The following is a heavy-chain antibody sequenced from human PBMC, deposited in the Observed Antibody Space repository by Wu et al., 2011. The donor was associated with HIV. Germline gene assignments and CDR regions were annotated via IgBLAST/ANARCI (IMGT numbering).Heavy chain of an antibody. V-gene: IGHV1-69*04. CDR2: TVPVLGGS. CDR1: GDTFNGYA. Sequence: QVHLVQSGAEMKKPGSSVKVSCKASGDTFNGYAVSWVRQAPGQGLEWVGGTVPVLGGSDYGQKFRGRVTITTDTSRTTAHMELRNLRSDDTAVYYCARSGVAAAHYFYYLNVWGRGPRSPSP. J-gene: IGHJ6*03. CDR3: ARSGVAAAHYFYYLNV. D-gene: IGHD2-15*01.